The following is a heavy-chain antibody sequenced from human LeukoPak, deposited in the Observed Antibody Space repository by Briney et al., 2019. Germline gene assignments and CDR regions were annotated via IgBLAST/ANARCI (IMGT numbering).Heavy chain of an antibody. Sequence: KTGGSLRLSCAASGFTFSNSSMNWVRQAPGKGLEWVSSISSSSSYISYVDSVRGRFTISKDNAKNTVYLQMNSLRAEDTAVYYCVSFYETYWGRGTLVTVSS. D-gene: IGHD2/OR15-2a*01. J-gene: IGHJ4*02. CDR2: ISSSSSYI. CDR3: VSFYETY. CDR1: GFTFSNSS. V-gene: IGHV3-21*01.